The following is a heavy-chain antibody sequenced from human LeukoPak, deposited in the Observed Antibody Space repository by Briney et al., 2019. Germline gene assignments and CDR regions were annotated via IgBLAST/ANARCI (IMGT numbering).Heavy chain of an antibody. CDR2: INPNSGGT. D-gene: IGHD6-13*01. J-gene: IGHJ5*02. CDR3: ARAPELAAAGKVIWFDP. Sequence: ASVRVSCKASGYTFTGYYMHWVRQAPGQGLEWMGWINPNSGGTNYAQKFQGRVTMTRDTSISTAYMELSRLRSYDTAVYYCARAPELAAAGKVIWFDPWGQGTLVTVSS. V-gene: IGHV1-2*02. CDR1: GYTFTGYY.